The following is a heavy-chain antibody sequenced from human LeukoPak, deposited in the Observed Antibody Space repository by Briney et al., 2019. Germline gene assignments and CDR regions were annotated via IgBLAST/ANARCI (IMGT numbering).Heavy chain of an antibody. CDR1: GGSISSSSYY. CDR2: IYYSGST. J-gene: IGHJ6*02. D-gene: IGHD2-15*01. V-gene: IGHV4-39*01. CDR3: ARGEDIVVVVAAMMNYYGMDV. Sequence: SETLSLTCTVSGGSISSSSYYWGWIRQPPGKGLEWIGSIYYSGSTYYNPSLKSRVTISVDTSKNQFSLKLSSVTAADTAVYYCARGEDIVVVVAAMMNYYGMDVWGQGTTVTVSS.